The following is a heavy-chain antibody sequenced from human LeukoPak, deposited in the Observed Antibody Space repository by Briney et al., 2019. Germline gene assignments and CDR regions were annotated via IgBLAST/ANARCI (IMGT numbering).Heavy chain of an antibody. CDR1: GFTFSSYA. CDR2: ISGSGGTT. J-gene: IGHJ5*02. V-gene: IGHV3-23*01. CDR3: ARDHYSWFDP. Sequence: GGSLRLSCAASGFTFSSYAMSWVRQAPGKGPEWVSAISGSGGTTYYAASVKGRFTISRDNSKNTLYLQMNSLRAEDTAVYYCARDHYSWFDPWGQGTLVTVSS.